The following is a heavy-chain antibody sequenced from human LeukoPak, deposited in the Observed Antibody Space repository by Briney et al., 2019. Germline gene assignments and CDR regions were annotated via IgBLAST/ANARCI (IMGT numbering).Heavy chain of an antibody. CDR2: ISNNGGST. V-gene: IGHV3-64*01. J-gene: IGHJ4*02. D-gene: IGHD2-15*01. CDR3: ARVAARVSLDY. CDR1: GFTFSSYS. Sequence: PGGSLRLSCAASGFTFSSYSMHWVRQAPGKGLEYVSAISNNGGSTYYANSVKGRFTISRDNSKNTLYLQMGSLRAEDMAIYYCARVAARVSLDYWGQGTLVTVSS.